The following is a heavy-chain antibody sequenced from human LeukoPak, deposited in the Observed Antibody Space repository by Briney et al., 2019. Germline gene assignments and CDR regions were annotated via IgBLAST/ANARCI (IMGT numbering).Heavy chain of an antibody. CDR3: VRHLNFDSSGPSWFDP. D-gene: IGHD3-22*01. V-gene: IGHV4-39*01. CDR2: LSYSGTA. J-gene: IGHJ5*02. CDR1: GGSISSNRFS. Sequence: ASETLSLTCTVSGGSISSNRFSWGWIRQTPGKEVEWIGSLSYSGTARYNPSLKSRITMSLDTSKNQISLELSSVTAADTAVYHCVRHLNFDSSGPSWFDPWGQGTLVTVSS.